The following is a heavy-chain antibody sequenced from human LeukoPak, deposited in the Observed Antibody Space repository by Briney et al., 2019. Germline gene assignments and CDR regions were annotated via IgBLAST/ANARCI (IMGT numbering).Heavy chain of an antibody. CDR1: GYTFTSYD. J-gene: IGHJ3*02. V-gene: IGHV1-8*01. CDR3: ARGILSDDAFDI. CDR2: MNPNSGNT. Sequence: ASVKVSCKASGYTFTSYDINWVRQATGQGLEWMGWMNPNSGNTGYVQKFQGRVTMTRNTSISTAYTELSSLRSEDTAVYYCARGILSDDAFDIWGQGTMVTVSS.